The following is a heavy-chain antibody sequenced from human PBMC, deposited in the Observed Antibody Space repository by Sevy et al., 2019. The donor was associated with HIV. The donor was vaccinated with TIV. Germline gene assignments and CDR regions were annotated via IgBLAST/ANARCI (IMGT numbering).Heavy chain of an antibody. CDR3: ARHLSLPLGYSYYYYGMDV. CDR2: ISSSSSYI. V-gene: IGHV3-21*01. Sequence: GESLKISCAASGFTFSSYSMNWVRQAPGKGLEWVSSISSSSSYIYYADSVKGRFTISRDNAKNSLYLQMNSLRAEDTAVYYCARHLSLPLGYSYYYYGMDVWGQGTTVTVSS. D-gene: IGHD3-16*02. J-gene: IGHJ6*02. CDR1: GFTFSSYS.